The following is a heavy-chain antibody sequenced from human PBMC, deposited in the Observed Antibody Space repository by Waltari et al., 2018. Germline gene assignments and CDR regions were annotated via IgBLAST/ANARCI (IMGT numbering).Heavy chain of an antibody. D-gene: IGHD3-10*01. CDR2: IYHSGST. CDR3: AATYYYGSGSHKGDY. Sequence: QVQLQESGRGLVKPSETLSLTCAVSGYSISSGYYWGWIRQPPGKGLEWIGSIYHSGSTYYNPSLKSRVTISVDTSKNQFSLKLSSVTAADTAVYYCAATYYYGSGSHKGDYWGQGTLVTVSS. V-gene: IGHV4-38-2*01. CDR1: GYSISSGYY. J-gene: IGHJ4*02.